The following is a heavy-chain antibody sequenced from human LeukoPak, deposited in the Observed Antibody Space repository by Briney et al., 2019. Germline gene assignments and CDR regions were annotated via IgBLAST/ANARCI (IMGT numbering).Heavy chain of an antibody. CDR2: ISAYNSNT. D-gene: IGHD2-15*01. CDR3: ARRGGRGFVDY. CDR1: GYTFTSYG. V-gene: IGHV1-18*01. Sequence: ASVKVSCKASGYTFTSYGITWVRQAPGQGPEWMGWISAYNSNTNYAQKLQGRVTMTTDTSTSTAHMELRSLRSDDTAVYYRARRGGRGFVDYWGQGTLVTVSS. J-gene: IGHJ4*02.